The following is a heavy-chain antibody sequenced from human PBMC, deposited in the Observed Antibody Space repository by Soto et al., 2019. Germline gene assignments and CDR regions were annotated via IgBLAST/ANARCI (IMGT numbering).Heavy chain of an antibody. D-gene: IGHD3-22*01. CDR2: IIPILGIA. CDR1: GGTFSSYT. J-gene: IGHJ2*01. CDR3: ARNDRGSSGYQKTNWYFDL. Sequence: QVQLVQSGAEVKKPGSSVKVSCKASGGTFSSYTISWVRQAPGQGLEWMGRIIPILGIANYAQKFQGRVTITADKSTCTAYMELSSLRSEDTAVYYCARNDRGSSGYQKTNWYFDLWGRGTLVTVSS. V-gene: IGHV1-69*02.